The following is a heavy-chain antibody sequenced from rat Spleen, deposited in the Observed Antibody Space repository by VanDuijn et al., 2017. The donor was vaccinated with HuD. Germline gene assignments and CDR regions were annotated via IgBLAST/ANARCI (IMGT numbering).Heavy chain of an antibody. D-gene: IGHD2-2*01. V-gene: IGHV5-29*01. CDR1: GFTFSDFF. CDR2: ISSDGSST. CDR3: AGAGYLRDWYFDF. J-gene: IGHJ1*01. Sequence: EVQLVESDGGLVQPGRSLNLSCAASGFTFSDFFMAWVRQAPAKGLEWVAPISSDGSSTYYRDSVKGCYTISRDNAKRTLFLQMDSLRSDDTATYFCAGAGYLRDWYFDFWGPGTMVTVSS.